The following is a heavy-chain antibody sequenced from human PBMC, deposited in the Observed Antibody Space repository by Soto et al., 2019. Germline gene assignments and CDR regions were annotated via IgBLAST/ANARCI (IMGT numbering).Heavy chain of an antibody. Sequence: PGESLKISCKGSGYSFTNYWIAWVRQMPGKGLEWMGVIYPSDSDTRYSPSFQGQVTISVDKSISTAYLQWSSLKASDTAMYYYARAGYDSSGYLSDWGQGTLVTVST. D-gene: IGHD3-22*01. V-gene: IGHV5-51*01. CDR3: ARAGYDSSGYLSD. J-gene: IGHJ4*02. CDR2: IYPSDSDT. CDR1: GYSFTNYW.